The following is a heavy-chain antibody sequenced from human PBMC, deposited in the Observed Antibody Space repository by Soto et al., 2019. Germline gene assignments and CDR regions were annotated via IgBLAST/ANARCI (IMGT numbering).Heavy chain of an antibody. Sequence: EVQLVESGGGLVKPGGSLRLSCAASGFNFSAYTINWIRHVPGRGLEWVSSISGGSTYIFYADSLRGRFTISRDNAKNSVSLQMNSLSADDPAVYYCARDRGTWKDFDYWGQGTLVTVSS. CDR2: ISGGSTYI. D-gene: IGHD1-1*01. CDR1: GFNFSAYT. CDR3: ARDRGTWKDFDY. J-gene: IGHJ4*02. V-gene: IGHV3-21*01.